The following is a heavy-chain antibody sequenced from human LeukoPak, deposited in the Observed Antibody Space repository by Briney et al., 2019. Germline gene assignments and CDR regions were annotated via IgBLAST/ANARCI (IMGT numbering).Heavy chain of an antibody. Sequence: PGRSLRLSCAASGFTFSSYAKHWVRQAPGKGLEWVAVISYDGSNKYYADSVKGRFTISRDNSKNTLYLQMNSLRAEDTAVYYCARAGGTAMSITLDYWGQGTLVTVSS. CDR1: GFTFSSYA. CDR3: ARAGGTAMSITLDY. D-gene: IGHD5-18*01. V-gene: IGHV3-30*01. CDR2: ISYDGSNK. J-gene: IGHJ4*02.